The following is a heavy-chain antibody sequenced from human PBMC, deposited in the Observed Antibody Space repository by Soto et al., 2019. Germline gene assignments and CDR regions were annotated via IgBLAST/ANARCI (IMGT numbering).Heavy chain of an antibody. CDR1: GFTFTSSA. V-gene: IGHV1-58*01. J-gene: IGHJ4*02. CDR2: IVVGSGNT. Sequence: AAVKVSCKASGFTFTSSAVQWVRQARGQRLEWIGWIVVGSGNTNYAQKFQVRVTITRDMSTSTAYMELSSLRSEDTAVYYCVDTMDSSGYYFDYWGQGTLVTVSS. D-gene: IGHD3-22*01. CDR3: VDTMDSSGYYFDY.